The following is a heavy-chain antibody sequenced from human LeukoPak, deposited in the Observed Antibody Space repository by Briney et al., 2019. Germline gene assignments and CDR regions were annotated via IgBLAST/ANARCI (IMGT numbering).Heavy chain of an antibody. Sequence: ASVKVSCKASGYTFTSYDINRVRQAPGQGLEWMGWMDPNRGNTGYAQKFQGRVTMTRSTSVNTAYMELSSLTSEDTAVYYCARGLSRCSSGNCYEPNWLDSWGQGTLVTVSS. CDR1: GYTFTSYD. J-gene: IGHJ5*01. D-gene: IGHD2-2*01. CDR2: MDPNRGNT. V-gene: IGHV1-8*02. CDR3: ARGLSRCSSGNCYEPNWLDS.